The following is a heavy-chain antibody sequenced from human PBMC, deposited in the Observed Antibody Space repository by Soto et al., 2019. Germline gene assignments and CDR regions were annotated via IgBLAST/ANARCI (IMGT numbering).Heavy chain of an antibody. D-gene: IGHD3-22*01. V-gene: IGHV1-2*02. CDR3: AKVSSQCYYDSSGYYY. CDR2: INPNSGGT. Sequence: ASVKVSCKASGYTFTGYYMHWLRQALGQGLECMGWINPNSGGTNYAQKFQGRVTMTRDTSISTAYMELSRLRSDDTAVYYCAKVSSQCYYDSSGYYYWGQGTLVTVS. J-gene: IGHJ4*02. CDR1: GYTFTGYY.